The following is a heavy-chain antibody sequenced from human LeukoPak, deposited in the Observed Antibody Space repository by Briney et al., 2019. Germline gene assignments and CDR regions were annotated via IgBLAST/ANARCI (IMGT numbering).Heavy chain of an antibody. CDR2: ISGSGTST. J-gene: IGHJ4*02. Sequence: PSETLSLTCAVYGGSFSGYYWSWIRQPPGKGLEWVSAISGSGTSTYYADSVKGRFTISRDNSKNTLYLQMNSLRAEDTAVYYCAKDRRGGDYGDDYWGQGTLVTVSS. D-gene: IGHD4-17*01. CDR3: AKDRRGGDYGDDY. V-gene: IGHV3-23*01. CDR1: GGSFSGYY.